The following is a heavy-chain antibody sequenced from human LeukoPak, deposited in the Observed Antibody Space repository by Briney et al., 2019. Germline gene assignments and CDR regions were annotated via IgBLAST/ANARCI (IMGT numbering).Heavy chain of an antibody. CDR2: IYYSGST. J-gene: IGHJ3*02. CDR1: GGSISSSSYY. V-gene: IGHV4-39*01. Sequence: PSGTLSLTCTVSGGSISSSSYYWGWIRQPPGKGLEWIGSIYYSGSTYYNPSLKSRVTISVDTSKNQFSLKLSSVTAADTAVYYCARQIVVVPAAIGDAFDIWGQGTMVTVSS. D-gene: IGHD2-2*02. CDR3: ARQIVVVPAAIGDAFDI.